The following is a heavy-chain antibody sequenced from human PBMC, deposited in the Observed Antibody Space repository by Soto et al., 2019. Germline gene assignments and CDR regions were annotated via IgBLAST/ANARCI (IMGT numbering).Heavy chain of an antibody. CDR2: AIPIFDTP. D-gene: IGHD3-10*01. Sequence: QMQLVQSGAEVKKPGSSVKVSCKASGGTFGNLGISWLRQAPGQGLGWMGGAIPIFDTPHYAKKFRDRLTITADATSTAYMELTSLSSEDTATYYCARDREDGSGTKYNWFDSWGQGTLVTVSS. V-gene: IGHV1-69*01. J-gene: IGHJ5*01. CDR1: GGTFGNLG. CDR3: ARDREDGSGTKYNWFDS.